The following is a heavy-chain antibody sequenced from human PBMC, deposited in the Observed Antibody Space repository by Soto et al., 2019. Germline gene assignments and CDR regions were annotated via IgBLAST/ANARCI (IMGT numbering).Heavy chain of an antibody. J-gene: IGHJ6*01. Sequence: ASVKVSCKASGYTFTSYDINWVRQATGQGLEWMGWMNPNSGNTGYAQKFQGRVTMTMNTSISTAYMELSSLRSEYTAVYYCARYSRSVEYYYYYYGMDVWGQGTTVTVS. V-gene: IGHV1-8*01. D-gene: IGHD6-6*01. CDR2: MNPNSGNT. CDR3: ARYSRSVEYYYYYYGMDV. CDR1: GYTFTSYD.